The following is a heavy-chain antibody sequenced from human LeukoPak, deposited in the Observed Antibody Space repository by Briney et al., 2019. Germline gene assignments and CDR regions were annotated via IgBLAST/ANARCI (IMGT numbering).Heavy chain of an antibody. J-gene: IGHJ4*02. CDR3: AKDLFGGPARAYFDY. V-gene: IGHV3-7*03. CDR1: GFTFSTYW. Sequence: GGSLRLSCAVSGFTFSTYWMSWVRQAPGKGLEWVANIKEDGSETYYVDSLKGRFTISRDNVKNSLYLQINSLRAEDTAVYYCAKDLFGGPARAYFDYWGQGTLVTVSS. D-gene: IGHD3-16*01. CDR2: IKEDGSET.